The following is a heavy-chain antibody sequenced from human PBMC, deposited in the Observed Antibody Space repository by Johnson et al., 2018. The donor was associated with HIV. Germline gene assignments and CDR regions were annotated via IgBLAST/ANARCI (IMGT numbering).Heavy chain of an antibody. CDR3: ARKDPADAFVI. J-gene: IGHJ3*02. CDR1: GFSISSYV. CDR2: IRGNGGTT. Sequence: VQLVESGGGLVHPGGSLRLSCAASGFSISSYVMHWFRQAPGKGPEFVSAIRGNGGTTYYAKSVKGRFTISSDNSKNTVYLQMGSLRAQDMAVYYCARKDPADAFVIWVQGTMVTVSS. D-gene: IGHD2-15*01. V-gene: IGHV3-64*01.